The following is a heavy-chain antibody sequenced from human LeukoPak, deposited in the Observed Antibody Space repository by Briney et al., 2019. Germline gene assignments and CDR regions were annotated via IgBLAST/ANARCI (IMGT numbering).Heavy chain of an antibody. J-gene: IGHJ5*02. CDR2: IYYSGST. CDR3: AREAPPRWFDP. CDR1: GGSISSSSYY. V-gene: IGHV4-39*07. Sequence: SETPSLTCTVSGGSISSSSYYWGWIRQPPGKGLEWIGSIYYSGSTYYNPSLKSRVTISVDTSKNQFSLKLSSVTAADTAVYYCAREAPPRWFDPWGQGTLVTVSS.